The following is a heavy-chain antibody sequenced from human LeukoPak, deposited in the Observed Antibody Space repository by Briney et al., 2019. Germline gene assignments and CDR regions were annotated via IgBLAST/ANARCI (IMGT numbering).Heavy chain of an antibody. Sequence: GGSLRLSCAASGFTLSNAWMTWVRQAPGKGLEWVSCIGPSTYYIHYADSVKGRFTISRDNAKNSLYLQMNSLRAEDTAVYYCARDFEERGYYFADFDYWGQGTLFTVSS. D-gene: IGHD3-22*01. J-gene: IGHJ4*02. V-gene: IGHV3-21*01. CDR2: IGPSTYYI. CDR1: GFTLSNAW. CDR3: ARDFEERGYYFADFDY.